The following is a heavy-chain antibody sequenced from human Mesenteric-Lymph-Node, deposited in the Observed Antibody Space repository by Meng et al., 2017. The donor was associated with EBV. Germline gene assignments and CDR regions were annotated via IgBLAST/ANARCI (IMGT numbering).Heavy chain of an antibody. V-gene: IGHV3-21*01. Sequence: EVYLVESGGGLVKPGGSLRLSCAASGFPFSSYSMNWVRQAPGKGLEWVSSIFTSGNIYYADSVKGRFTISRDNAKNSLYLLMNNLRVEDTAVYYCTRALGDSAAYWGQGTLVTVSS. J-gene: IGHJ4*02. CDR2: IFTSGNI. CDR1: GFPFSSYS. CDR3: TRALGDSAAY. D-gene: IGHD3-16*01.